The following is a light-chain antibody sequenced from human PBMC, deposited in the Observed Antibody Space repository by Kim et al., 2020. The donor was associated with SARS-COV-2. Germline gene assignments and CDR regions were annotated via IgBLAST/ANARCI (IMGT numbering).Light chain of an antibody. CDR2: DVS. J-gene: IGLJ2*01. Sequence: GQSVDISGTGTSSDVGRYNYVSWYQHHPGKAPKLIIYDVSKRPTGVPDRFSGAKSGNTASLTVSGLQAEDEADYYCSSYAGSNDLVFGGGTQLTVL. CDR1: SSDVGRYNY. V-gene: IGLV2-8*01. CDR3: SSYAGSNDLV.